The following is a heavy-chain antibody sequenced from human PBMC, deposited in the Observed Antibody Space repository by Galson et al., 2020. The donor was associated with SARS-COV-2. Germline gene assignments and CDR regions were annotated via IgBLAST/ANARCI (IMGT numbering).Heavy chain of an antibody. CDR2: IYYSGST. D-gene: IGHD2-2*01. V-gene: IGHV4-39*07. CDR3: AREIVVVPAAMGQYYYYYYMDV. CDR1: GGSISSSSYY. J-gene: IGHJ6*03. Sequence: SETLSLTCTVSGGSISSSSYYWGWIRQPPGKGLEWIGSIYYSGSTYYNPSLKSRVTISVDTSKNQFSLKLSSVTAADTAVYYCAREIVVVPAAMGQYYYYYYMDVWGKGTTVTVSS.